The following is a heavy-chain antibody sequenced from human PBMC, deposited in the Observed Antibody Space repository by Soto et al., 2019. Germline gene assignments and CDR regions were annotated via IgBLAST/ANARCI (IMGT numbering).Heavy chain of an antibody. CDR2: ISGSADST. CDR3: AKTRGAMIYAISVYGMDV. V-gene: IGHV3-23*01. J-gene: IGHJ6*02. CDR1: GFSFSSFA. D-gene: IGHD2-8*01. Sequence: EVQLLESGGGFIHPGGSLRLSCAASGFSFSSFAMNWVRQAPGKGLEWVSLISGSADSTFYADSVKGRFTISRDNSKSTLYLQINSLRAEDAAVYYCAKTRGAMIYAISVYGMDVWGQGTTVTVSS.